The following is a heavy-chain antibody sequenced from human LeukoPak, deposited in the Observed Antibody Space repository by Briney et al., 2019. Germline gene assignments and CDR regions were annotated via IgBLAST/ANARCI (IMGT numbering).Heavy chain of an antibody. CDR3: VKIFVETSGWFRDY. D-gene: IGHD6-19*01. CDR2: ISGNGVST. CDR1: GFTFSSYA. V-gene: IGHV3-23*01. J-gene: IGHJ4*02. Sequence: GGSLRLSCAASGFTFSSYAMSWVRQAPGKGLEWVSGISGNGVSTYYADSVKGRFTISRDNSKNTLYLQMNSLRAEDTAVYYCVKIFVETSGWFRDYWGQGTLVTVSS.